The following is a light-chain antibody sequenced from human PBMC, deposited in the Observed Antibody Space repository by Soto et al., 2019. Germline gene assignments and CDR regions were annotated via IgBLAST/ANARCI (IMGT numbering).Light chain of an antibody. CDR3: QQSYITPWT. Sequence: MTQSPATLSASAGDRVTITCRASASISTFLNWYQQTPGKAPKLLIYGASSLQTGVPSRFSGSGSGTDFTLTISSLQPEDFATYYCQQSYITPWTFGQGTKVDIK. CDR1: ASISTF. CDR2: GAS. J-gene: IGKJ1*01. V-gene: IGKV1-39*01.